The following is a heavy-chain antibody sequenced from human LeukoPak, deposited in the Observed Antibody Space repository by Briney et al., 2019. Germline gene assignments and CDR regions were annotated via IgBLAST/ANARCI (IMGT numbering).Heavy chain of an antibody. V-gene: IGHV3-23*01. CDR1: GFTFSSYA. J-gene: IGHJ4*02. CDR2: ISGSGCSA. D-gene: IGHD2-2*01. CDR3: AKDRGICSSTSCYLDY. Sequence: PGGSLRLSCAASGFTFSSYAMSWVRQAPGEGLEWVSAISGSGCSAYYADSVKGRYTISRDNSKNTLYLRMNSLRAEDTAVYYCAKDRGICSSTSCYLDYWGQGTLVTVSS.